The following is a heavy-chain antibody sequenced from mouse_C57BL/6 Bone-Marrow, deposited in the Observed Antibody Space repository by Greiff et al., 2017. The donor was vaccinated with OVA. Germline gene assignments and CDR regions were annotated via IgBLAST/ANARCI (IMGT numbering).Heavy chain of an antibody. J-gene: IGHJ3*01. Sequence: EVKLMESGGDLVKPGGSLKLSCAASGFTFSSYGMSWVRQTPDKRLEWVATISSGGSYTYYPDSVKGRFTISRDNAKNTLYLRMSSLKSEDTAMYYCARQTALAWFAYWGQGTLVTVSA. CDR3: ARQTALAWFAY. V-gene: IGHV5-6*01. CDR1: GFTFSSYG. CDR2: ISSGGSYT. D-gene: IGHD3-2*01.